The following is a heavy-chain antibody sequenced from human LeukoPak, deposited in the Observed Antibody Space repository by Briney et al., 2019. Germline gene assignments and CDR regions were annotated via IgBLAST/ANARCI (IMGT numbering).Heavy chain of an antibody. D-gene: IGHD4-17*01. V-gene: IGHV3-9*01. CDR2: ISWNSGNI. CDR3: ARAGGSTVSHSDY. CDR1: GFTFDDFA. J-gene: IGHJ4*02. Sequence: GGSLRLSCVASGFTFDDFAMHWVRQAPGKGLEWVSGISWNSGNIDYADSVKGRFTISRDNAKNSLYLQMNSLRAEDTAVYYCARAGGSTVSHSDYWGQGTLVTVSS.